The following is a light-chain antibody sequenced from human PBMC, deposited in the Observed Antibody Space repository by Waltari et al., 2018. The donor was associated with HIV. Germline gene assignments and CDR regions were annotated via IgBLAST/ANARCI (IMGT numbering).Light chain of an antibody. CDR3: QSYDSSLSGSRV. V-gene: IGLV1-40*01. CDR1: SSNIGAGYD. J-gene: IGLJ3*02. CDR2: GNS. Sequence: QYVLTQPPSVSGAPGQRVTISCTGSSSNIGAGYDVTWSHQLPGTAPKLLIYGNSNRPSGVPDRFSGSKSGTSASLAITGLQAEDEADYYCQSYDSSLSGSRVFGGGTKLTVL.